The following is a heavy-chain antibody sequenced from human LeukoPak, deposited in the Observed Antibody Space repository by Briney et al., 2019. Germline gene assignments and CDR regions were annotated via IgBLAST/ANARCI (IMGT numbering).Heavy chain of an antibody. CDR3: AKGDMIVVVPTDY. J-gene: IGHJ4*02. D-gene: IGHD3-22*01. Sequence: SGGSLRLSCAASGFTVSSNYMSWVRQAPGKGLEWVSAISGSGGSTYYTDSVKGRFTISSDNSKNTLYLQMNSLRAEDTAVYYCAKGDMIVVVPTDYWGQGTLVTVSS. V-gene: IGHV3-23*01. CDR2: ISGSGGST. CDR1: GFTVSSNY.